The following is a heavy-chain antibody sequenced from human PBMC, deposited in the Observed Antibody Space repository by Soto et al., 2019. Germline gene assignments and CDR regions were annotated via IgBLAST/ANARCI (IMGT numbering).Heavy chain of an antibody. V-gene: IGHV3-74*01. D-gene: IGHD1-1*01. CDR3: ARGGLEPFDY. CDR2: ISDYGRV. J-gene: IGHJ4*02. Sequence: PXGSLPLSCAASGFSFRNSWMHWVRQAPGKGLVWVSRISDYGRVNYADSVEGRFTISRDDAKSELYLQMSSLRLEDTAVYYCARGGLEPFDYLGQGALVTVSS. CDR1: GFSFRNSW.